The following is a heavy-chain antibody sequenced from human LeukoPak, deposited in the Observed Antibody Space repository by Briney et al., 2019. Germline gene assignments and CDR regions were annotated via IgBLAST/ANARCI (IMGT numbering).Heavy chain of an antibody. Sequence: SETLSLTCAVSGGSISSSNWWSWVRQPPGKGLEWIGYMYYSGSTYYNPSLKSRVTISVETSKNQLSLKLSSVTAADTAVYYCARQDYYAPNWFDPWGQGTLVTVSS. CDR2: MYYSGST. D-gene: IGHD3-10*01. CDR1: GGSISSSNW. V-gene: IGHV4-4*02. CDR3: ARQDYYAPNWFDP. J-gene: IGHJ5*02.